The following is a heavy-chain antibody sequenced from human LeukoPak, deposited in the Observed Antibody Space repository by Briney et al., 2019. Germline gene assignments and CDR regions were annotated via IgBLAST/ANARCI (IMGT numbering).Heavy chain of an antibody. CDR2: IYTSGST. V-gene: IGHV4-4*07. J-gene: IGHJ6*03. CDR1: GGSISSYY. Sequence: SETLSLTCTVSGGSISSYYWSWIRQPAGKGLGWIGRIYTSGSTNYNPSLKSRVTMSVDTSKNQFSLKLSSVTAADTAVYYCARDPPQYDILTGSVSYYYYMDVWGKGTTVTVSS. D-gene: IGHD3-9*01. CDR3: ARDPPQYDILTGSVSYYYYMDV.